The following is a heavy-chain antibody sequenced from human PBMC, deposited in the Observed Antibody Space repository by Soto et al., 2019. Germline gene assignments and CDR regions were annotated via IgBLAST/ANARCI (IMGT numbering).Heavy chain of an antibody. J-gene: IGHJ4*01. D-gene: IGHD2-21*02. V-gene: IGHV3-7*01. CDR3: ARAMHNSDCYQCYFDF. CDR2: IKEDGSEK. Sequence: AGGSLRLSCAASGFTFSNYWMTWVRQAPGKGLEWVANIKEDGSEKHYVDSVKGRFTISRDNSKNTLFLQMNSLRDEDTAVYYCARAMHNSDCYQCYFDFWGHGTLVTVSS. CDR1: GFTFSNYW.